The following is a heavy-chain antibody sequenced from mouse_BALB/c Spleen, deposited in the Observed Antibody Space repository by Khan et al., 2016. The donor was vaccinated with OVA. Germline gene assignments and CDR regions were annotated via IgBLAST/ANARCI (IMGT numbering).Heavy chain of an antibody. CDR3: ARSGSGSFGF. V-gene: IGHV1-77*01. CDR2: IYPGSANT. D-gene: IGHD2-2*01. J-gene: IGHJ3*01. Sequence: QVRLQQSGAELARPGASVKLSCKPSGYTFTDFYINWVKQRTGQGLEWIGDIYPGSANTYYNEKFKGKATLTVDKSSSTAYMQLSSLTSEDSAVYFCARSGSGSFGFWGQGTLVTVSA. CDR1: GYTFTDFY.